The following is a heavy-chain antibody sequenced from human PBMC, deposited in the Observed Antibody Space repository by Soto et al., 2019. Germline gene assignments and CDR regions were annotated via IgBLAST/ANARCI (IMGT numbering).Heavy chain of an antibody. Sequence: EVQLVESGGGLVQPGGSLRLSCAASGFMFSAYWMSWVRQAPGKGLEWVAHIHGDGGKIYYVDSVKGRFTISRDNAKRSLYLQMNSLRAEDTAVYYCARDFYGGYTYGPGDYWGQGARVAVSS. CDR1: GFMFSAYW. D-gene: IGHD5-18*01. V-gene: IGHV3-7*01. CDR3: ARDFYGGYTYGPGDY. J-gene: IGHJ4*02. CDR2: IHGDGGKI.